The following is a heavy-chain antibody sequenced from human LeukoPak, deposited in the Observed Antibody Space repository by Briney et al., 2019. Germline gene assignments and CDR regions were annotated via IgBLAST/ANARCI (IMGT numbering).Heavy chain of an antibody. V-gene: IGHV3-21*01. CDR2: ISSSSSYI. Sequence: KTGGSLRLSCAASGFTFSSYSMNWVRQAPGKGLEWVSSISSSSSYIYYADSVKGRFTISRDNAKNSLYLQMNSLRAEDTAVYYCARDGDFTVAGALDYWGQGTLVTVSS. CDR3: ARDGDFTVAGALDY. D-gene: IGHD6-19*01. J-gene: IGHJ4*02. CDR1: GFTFSSYS.